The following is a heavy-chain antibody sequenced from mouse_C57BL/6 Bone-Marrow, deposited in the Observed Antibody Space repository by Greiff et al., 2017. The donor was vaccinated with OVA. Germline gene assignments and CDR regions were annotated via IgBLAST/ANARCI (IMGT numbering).Heavy chain of an antibody. V-gene: IGHV1-15*01. CDR2: IDPETGGT. CDR1: GYTFTDYE. CDR3: TGRRRVWFAY. Sequence: VQLQQSGAELVRPGASVTLSCKASGYTFTDYEMHWVKQTPVHGLEWIGAIDPETGGTAYNQKFKGKAILTADKSSSTAYMELRSLTSEDSAVYYCTGRRRVWFAYWGQGTLVTVSA. J-gene: IGHJ3*01.